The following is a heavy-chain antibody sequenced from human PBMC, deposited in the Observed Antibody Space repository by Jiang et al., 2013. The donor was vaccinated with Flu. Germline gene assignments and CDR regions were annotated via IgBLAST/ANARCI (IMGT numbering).Heavy chain of an antibody. CDR1: TFSSYA. J-gene: IGHJ4*02. V-gene: IGHV3-23*01. Sequence: TFSSYAMSWVRQAPGKGLEWVXAISGSGGSTYYADSVKGRFTISRDNSKNTLYLQMNSLRAEDTAVYYCAKIWFDSPSQDVDYWGQGTLVTVSS. CDR2: ISGSGGST. CDR3: AKIWFDSPSQDVDY. D-gene: IGHD2-21*01.